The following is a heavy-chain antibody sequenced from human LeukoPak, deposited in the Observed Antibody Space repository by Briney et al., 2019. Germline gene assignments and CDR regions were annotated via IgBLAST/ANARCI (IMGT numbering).Heavy chain of an antibody. J-gene: IGHJ3*02. CDR1: GGSISSSSYY. Sequence: SETLSLTCTVSGGSISSSSYYWGWIRQPPGKGLEWIGSIYYSGSTYYNPSLKSRVTISVDTSKNQFSLKLSSVTAAGTAVYYCARDYYDSSGYRYAFDIWGQGTMVTVSS. CDR3: ARDYYDSSGYRYAFDI. CDR2: IYYSGST. V-gene: IGHV4-39*07. D-gene: IGHD3-22*01.